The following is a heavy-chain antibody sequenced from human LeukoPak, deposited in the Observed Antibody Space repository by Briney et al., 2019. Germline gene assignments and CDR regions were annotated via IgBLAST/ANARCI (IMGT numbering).Heavy chain of an antibody. V-gene: IGHV4-39*07. Sequence: PSETLSLTCTVSGGSISSSSDYWGWIRQAPGKGLEWIGRIYTSGSTNYNPSLKSRVTMSVDTSKNQFSLNLTSVTAADTAVYYCARAMSIAARLQTIFDYWGQGTLVTVSS. J-gene: IGHJ4*02. D-gene: IGHD6-6*01. CDR3: ARAMSIAARLQTIFDY. CDR2: IYTSGST. CDR1: GGSISSSSDY.